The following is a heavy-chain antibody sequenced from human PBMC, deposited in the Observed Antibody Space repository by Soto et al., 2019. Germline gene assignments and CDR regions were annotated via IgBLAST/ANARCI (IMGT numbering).Heavy chain of an antibody. D-gene: IGHD3-22*01. V-gene: IGHV1-69*13. CDR2: ITPMFGTP. CDR1: GGTFSRYT. Sequence: SVKVSCKASGGTFSRYTITWVRQAPGQGLEWMGGITPMFGTPNYAQKFQGRVTITADESTSTAYMELSSLRSEDTAMYYCARDGTLYDSSAYYYLYWGQGTLVTSPQ. J-gene: IGHJ4*02. CDR3: ARDGTLYDSSAYYYLY.